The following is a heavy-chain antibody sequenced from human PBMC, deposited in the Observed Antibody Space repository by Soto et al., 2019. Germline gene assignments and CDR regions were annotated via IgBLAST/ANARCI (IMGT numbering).Heavy chain of an antibody. V-gene: IGHV2-70*01. CDR3: ARIRVCYSSGWYDY. CDR2: IDWDDDK. D-gene: IGHD6-19*01. CDR1: GFSLSTSGMC. Sequence: SGPTLVNPIHTLTLTCTFSGFSLSTSGMCVSWIRQPPGKALEWLALIDWDDDKYYSTSLKTRLTISKDTSKNQVVLTMTNMDPVDKATYYCARIRVCYSSGWYDYRGQGTLVTDSS. J-gene: IGHJ4*02.